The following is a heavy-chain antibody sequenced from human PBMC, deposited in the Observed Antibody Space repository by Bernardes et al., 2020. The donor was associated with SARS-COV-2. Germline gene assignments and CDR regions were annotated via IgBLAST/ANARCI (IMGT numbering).Heavy chain of an antibody. CDR3: VRAGGKSLIDD. J-gene: IGHJ4*02. CDR1: GGAFSRYA. V-gene: IGHV1-69*04. D-gene: IGHD2-15*01. CDR2: LIPIVGIT. Sequence: SVKVSCKASGGAFSRYAISWVRQAPGQGLEWMGRLIPIVGITNYAQKFQGRVTMTADKSASTTYMELGSLRSDDTAVYYCVRAGGKSLIDDWGQGTRVTVSS.